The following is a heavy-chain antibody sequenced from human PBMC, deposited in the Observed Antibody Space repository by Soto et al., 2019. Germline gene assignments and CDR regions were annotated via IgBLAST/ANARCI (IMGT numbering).Heavy chain of an antibody. CDR3: ARDQYCSSTSCYTVSGWFDH. Sequence: PSETLSLTCTVSGGSISSYYWSWIRQPPGKGLEWIGYIYYSGSTNYNPSLKSRVTISVDTSKNQFSLKLSSVTAAETAVYYCARDQYCSSTSCYTVSGWFDHWGQGTLVTVYS. J-gene: IGHJ5*02. CDR1: GGSISSYY. CDR2: IYYSGST. V-gene: IGHV4-59*01. D-gene: IGHD2-2*02.